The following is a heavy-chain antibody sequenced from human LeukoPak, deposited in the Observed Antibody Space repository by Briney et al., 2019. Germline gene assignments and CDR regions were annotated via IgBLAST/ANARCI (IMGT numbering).Heavy chain of an antibody. J-gene: IGHJ4*02. CDR1: GGSISSSNW. CDR2: IYHSGST. V-gene: IGHV4-4*02. Sequence: SETLSLTCVVSGGSISSSNWWSWVRQPPGKGLEWIGEIYHSGSTVYNPSLKSRVTISIDESKNQCSLKLNSVTAADTAVYYCARDRAFHYWGQGTPVTVSS. CDR3: ARDRAFHY.